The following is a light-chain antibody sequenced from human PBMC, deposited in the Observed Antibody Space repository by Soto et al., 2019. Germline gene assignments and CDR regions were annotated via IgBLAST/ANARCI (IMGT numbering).Light chain of an antibody. CDR2: GAS. CDR3: RQYGSSPWT. J-gene: IGKJ1*01. CDR1: QSVSSNY. Sequence: EIVLTQSPGTLSLSPGERATLSCRASQSVSSNYLAWYQQEPGQAPMPLIYGASSRATGIPDRFSGSGAGTDFTLTISRLEPEDFAVYYCRQYGSSPWTFGQGTKVDIK. V-gene: IGKV3-20*01.